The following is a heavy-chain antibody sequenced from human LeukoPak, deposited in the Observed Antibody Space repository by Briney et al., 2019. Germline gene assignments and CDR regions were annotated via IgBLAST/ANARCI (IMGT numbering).Heavy chain of an antibody. J-gene: IGHJ5*02. V-gene: IGHV4-30-2*01. Sequence: SQTLSLTCTVSGGSISSGGYYWSWIRQPPGKGLEWIGYIYHSGSTNYNPSLKSRVTISVDKSKNQFSLKLSSVTAADTAVYYCARGGGYCSSTSCYDWFDPWGQGTLVTVSS. CDR1: GGSISSGGYY. CDR2: IYHSGST. CDR3: ARGGGYCSSTSCYDWFDP. D-gene: IGHD2-2*01.